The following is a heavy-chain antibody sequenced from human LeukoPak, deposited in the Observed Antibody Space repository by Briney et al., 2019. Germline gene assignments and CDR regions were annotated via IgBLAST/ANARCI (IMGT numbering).Heavy chain of an antibody. J-gene: IGHJ4*01. Sequence: GGSLRLSCVANNYWMTWVRQAAGKGLEWVATIKQDESEKYYLDSVKGRFTIFRDNAKNLLYLQMNSLRVEDTAVYHCARDRVYFDLWG. CDR1: NNYW. D-gene: IGHD3-3*01. CDR2: IKQDESEK. V-gene: IGHV3-7*01. CDR3: ARDRVYFDL.